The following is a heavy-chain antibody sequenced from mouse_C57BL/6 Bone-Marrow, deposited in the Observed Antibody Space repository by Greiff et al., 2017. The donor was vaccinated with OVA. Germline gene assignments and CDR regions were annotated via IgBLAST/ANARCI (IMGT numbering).Heavy chain of an antibody. CDR3: ARPYSNPYYAMDY. CDR2: ISSGSSTI. J-gene: IGHJ4*01. Sequence: EVKVVESGGGLVKPGGSLKLSCAASGFTFSDYGMHWVRQAPEKGLEWVAYISSGSSTIYYADTVKGRFTISRDNAKKTLFLQMTSLRSEDTAMYYCARPYSNPYYAMDYWGQGTSVTVSS. D-gene: IGHD2-5*01. V-gene: IGHV5-17*01. CDR1: GFTFSDYG.